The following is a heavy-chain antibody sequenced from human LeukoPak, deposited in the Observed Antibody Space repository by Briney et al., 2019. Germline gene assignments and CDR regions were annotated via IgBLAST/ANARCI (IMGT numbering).Heavy chain of an antibody. CDR2: IYYSGST. CDR3: ARVRYSYGLTVDY. V-gene: IGHV4-59*01. D-gene: IGHD5-18*01. CDR1: GGSISSYY. Sequence: SETLSLTCTVSGGSISSYYWSWIRQPPGKGLERIGYIYYSGSTNYNPSLKSRVTISVDTSKNQFSLKLSSVTAADTAVYYCARVRYSYGLTVDYWGQGTLVTVSS. J-gene: IGHJ4*02.